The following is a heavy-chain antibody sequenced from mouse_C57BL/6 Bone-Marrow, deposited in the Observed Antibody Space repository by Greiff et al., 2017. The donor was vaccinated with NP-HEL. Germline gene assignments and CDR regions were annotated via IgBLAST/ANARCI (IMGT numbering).Heavy chain of an antibody. CDR3: ARTTWYYFDY. CDR2: IYPRRGNT. D-gene: IGHD1-1*01. CDR1: GYTFTSYG. V-gene: IGHV1-81*01. J-gene: IGHJ2*01. Sequence: VQLQQSGAELARPGASVKLSCKASGYTFTSYGISWVKQRTGQGLEWIGEIYPRRGNTYYNEKFKGKATLTADKSSSTAYMELRSLTSEDSAVYFCARTTWYYFDYWGQGTTLTVSS.